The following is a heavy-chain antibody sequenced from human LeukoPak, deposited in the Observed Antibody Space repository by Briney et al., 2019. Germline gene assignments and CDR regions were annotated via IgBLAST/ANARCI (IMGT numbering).Heavy chain of an antibody. J-gene: IGHJ4*02. CDR3: ARGGRITIFGVVGVRTFDY. Sequence: PSETLSLTCTVSGYSISSGYYWGWIRQPPGKGLEWIGSIYHSGSTNYNPSLKSRVTISVDTSKNQFSLKLSSVTAADTAVYYCARGGRITIFGVVGVRTFDYWGQGTLVTVSS. CDR2: IYHSGST. D-gene: IGHD3-3*01. CDR1: GYSISSGYY. V-gene: IGHV4-38-2*02.